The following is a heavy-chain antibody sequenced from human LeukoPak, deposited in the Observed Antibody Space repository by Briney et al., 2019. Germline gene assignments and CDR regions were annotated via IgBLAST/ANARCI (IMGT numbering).Heavy chain of an antibody. V-gene: IGHV3-48*03. J-gene: IGHJ3*02. CDR2: ISSSGSTI. CDR1: GLTFSSYE. Sequence: GGSLRLSWAASGLTFSSYEMDWVRQAPGEGLEWDSYISSSGSTILYAASVKDQFTIYRDNAKHSLYLQMNSLRAEDTAVYYCARVPMVRGVTPWGAFDIWGQGTMVTVSS. D-gene: IGHD3-10*01. CDR3: ARVPMVRGVTPWGAFDI.